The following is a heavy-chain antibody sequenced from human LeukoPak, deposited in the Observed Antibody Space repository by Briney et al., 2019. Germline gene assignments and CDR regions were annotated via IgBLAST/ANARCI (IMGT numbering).Heavy chain of an antibody. J-gene: IGHJ4*02. CDR3: AKGTVRGVIYYFDY. V-gene: IGHV3-48*03. D-gene: IGHD3-10*01. Sequence: PGGSLRLSCAASGFTFSSYEMNWVRQAPGKGLEWVSYISSSGSTIYYADSVKGRFTMSRDNAKKSLYLQMNSLRAEDTAVYYCAKGTVRGVIYYFDYWGQGTLVTVSS. CDR2: ISSSGSTI. CDR1: GFTFSSYE.